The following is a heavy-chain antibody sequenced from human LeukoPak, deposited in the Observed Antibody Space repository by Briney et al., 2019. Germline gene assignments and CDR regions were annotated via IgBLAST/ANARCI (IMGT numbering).Heavy chain of an antibody. D-gene: IGHD3-10*01. CDR3: ARYYGTHDAFDI. CDR1: GGSISTYY. J-gene: IGHJ3*02. CDR2: TYYSGST. Sequence: SETLTLTCTVSGGSISTYYWNWIRQSPGKGLGWIGYTYYSGSTNYNPSLKSRVTISVDTSKNQFSLELSSVTAADSAVYYCARYYGTHDAFDIWGQGTMVTVSS. V-gene: IGHV4-59*01.